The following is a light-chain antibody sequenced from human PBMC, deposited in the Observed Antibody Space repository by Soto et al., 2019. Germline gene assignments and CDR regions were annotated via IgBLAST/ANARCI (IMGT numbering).Light chain of an antibody. V-gene: IGKV1-12*01. Sequence: DLQMTQSPSSVSASVGDRVTITCRASQGISRFLAWYQQKSGKAPKFLIYAASSLQSGVLSRFSGSGSGTDFTLTISSLQPEDFATYYCQQTNSFPYTFGQGTKVEIK. J-gene: IGKJ2*01. CDR1: QGISRF. CDR3: QQTNSFPYT. CDR2: AAS.